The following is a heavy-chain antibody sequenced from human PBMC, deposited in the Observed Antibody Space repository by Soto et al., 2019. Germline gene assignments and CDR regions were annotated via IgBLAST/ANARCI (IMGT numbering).Heavy chain of an antibody. V-gene: IGHV1-18*01. D-gene: IGHD5-12*01. CDR1: GYMFSSYG. CDR3: ARDSRYSGFEFGNCFDP. Sequence: EASVKVSCKASGYMFSSYGISWLRQAPGRGLEWVGWISAYNGNTNYAQKFQGKVQGRVTMTTDTSTTTAYLELRSLRTDDTAVYYCARDSRYSGFEFGNCFDPWGQGTLVTVSS. J-gene: IGHJ5*02. CDR2: ISAYNGNT.